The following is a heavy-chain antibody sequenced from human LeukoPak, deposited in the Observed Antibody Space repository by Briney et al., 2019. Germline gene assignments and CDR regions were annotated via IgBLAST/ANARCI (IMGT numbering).Heavy chain of an antibody. V-gene: IGHV3-30*03. CDR3: ARDVDSSGYYYLSHFDY. Sequence: GGSLRLSCAASGFTFSSYGMHWVRQAPGKGLEWVAVISYDGSNKYYADSVKGRFTISRDNSKNTLYLQMNSLRAEDTAVYYCARDVDSSGYYYLSHFDYWGQGTLVTVSS. D-gene: IGHD3-22*01. CDR1: GFTFSSYG. CDR2: ISYDGSNK. J-gene: IGHJ4*02.